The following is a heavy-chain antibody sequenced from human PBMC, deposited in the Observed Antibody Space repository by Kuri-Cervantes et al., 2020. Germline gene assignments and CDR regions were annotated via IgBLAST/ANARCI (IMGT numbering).Heavy chain of an antibody. Sequence: LRLSCTVSGGSISSGDYYWSWIRQPPGKGLEWIGYIYYSGSTYYNPSLKSRVTISVDTSKNQFSLKLSSVTAADTAVYYCARLRRDGYNFAYFDYWGQGTLVTVSS. CDR1: GGSISSGDYY. CDR3: ARLRRDGYNFAYFDY. CDR2: IYYSGST. J-gene: IGHJ4*02. D-gene: IGHD5-24*01. V-gene: IGHV4-30-4*01.